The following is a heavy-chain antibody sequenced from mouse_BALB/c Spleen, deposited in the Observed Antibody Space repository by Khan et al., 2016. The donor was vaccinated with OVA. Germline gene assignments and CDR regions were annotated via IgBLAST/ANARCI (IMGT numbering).Heavy chain of an antibody. V-gene: IGHV5-15*02. J-gene: IGHJ3*01. CDR2: ISDLAYTI. D-gene: IGHD1-2*01. Sequence: EVELVESGGGLVQPGGSRKLSCAASGFTFSDYGMAWVRQAPGKGPEWVAFISDLAYTIYYADTVTGRFTLSRENAKNTLYLEMSSLRSGDTAMYYCARGGGTAPFAYWGQGTLVTVSA. CDR3: ARGGGTAPFAY. CDR1: GFTFSDYG.